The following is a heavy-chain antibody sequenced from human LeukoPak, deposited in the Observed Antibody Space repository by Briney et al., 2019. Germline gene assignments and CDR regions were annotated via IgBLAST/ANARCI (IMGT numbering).Heavy chain of an antibody. V-gene: IGHV1-69*15. CDR1: GGTFSSYA. D-gene: IGHD6-6*01. J-gene: IGHJ6*03. CDR3: ATPYSSSSVAPMDV. CDR2: IIPIFGTA. Sequence: SVKVSCKASGGTFSSYAISWVRQAPGQGLEWMGRIIPIFGTANYAQKFQGRVTITADESTSTAYMELSSLRSEDTAVYYCATPYSSSSVAPMDVWGKGTTVTVSS.